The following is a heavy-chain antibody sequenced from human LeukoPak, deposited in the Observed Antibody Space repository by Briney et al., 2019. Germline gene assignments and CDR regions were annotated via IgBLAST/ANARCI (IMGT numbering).Heavy chain of an antibody. CDR1: GYSFYNYW. CDR2: IYPDDSDT. Sequence: GESLKISCKGSGYSFYNYWIAWVRQMPGKGLEWMGIIYPDDSDTRYSPSFQGQVTISADKSISTAFLQWSSLKASDTAIYYCARHAVRDGYNRHNDYWGQGTLVTVSS. D-gene: IGHD5-24*01. CDR3: ARHAVRDGYNRHNDY. J-gene: IGHJ4*02. V-gene: IGHV5-51*01.